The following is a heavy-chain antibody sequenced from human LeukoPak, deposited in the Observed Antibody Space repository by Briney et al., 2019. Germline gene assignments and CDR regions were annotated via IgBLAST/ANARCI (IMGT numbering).Heavy chain of an antibody. V-gene: IGHV3-7*04. CDR2: IKQDGSEK. J-gene: IGHJ4*02. D-gene: IGHD2-2*02. CDR3: ARGGEGYCSSTSCYMGDY. CDR1: GFTFNTYW. Sequence: PGGSLRLPCGASGFTFNTYWMSWVRQAPGKGLEWVANIKQDGSEKYYVDSVKGRFTISRDNSKNTLYLQMNSLRAEDTAVYYCARGGEGYCSSTSCYMGDYWGQGTLVTVSS.